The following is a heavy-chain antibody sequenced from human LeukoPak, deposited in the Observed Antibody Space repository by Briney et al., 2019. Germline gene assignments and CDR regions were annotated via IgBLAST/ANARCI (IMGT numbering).Heavy chain of an antibody. Sequence: GGSLRLSCAASGFTFRSYWMSWVRQAPGKGLEWVANINQDGSEKYYVDSVKGRFTISRDNAKNSLYLQMNSLGTEDTALYYCARSRSLHDYWGQGTLVTVSS. V-gene: IGHV3-7*01. CDR1: GFTFRSYW. CDR2: INQDGSEK. J-gene: IGHJ4*02. CDR3: ARSRSLHDY.